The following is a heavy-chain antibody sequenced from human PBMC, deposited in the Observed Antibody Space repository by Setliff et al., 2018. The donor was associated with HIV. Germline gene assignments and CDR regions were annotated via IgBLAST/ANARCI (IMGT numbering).Heavy chain of an antibody. Sequence: PGGSLRLSCTTSGFAFSDNAIYWARQAPGKGLEWVAVIGYDGTKQLLADSVKGRFTISRDISKNSLWLQLDSLKVEDTALYFCVRSLSGNSSTYYWAFDFWGQGAPVTVSS. CDR2: IGYDGTKQ. CDR3: VRSLSGNSSTYYWAFDF. J-gene: IGHJ4*02. V-gene: IGHV3-30*07. D-gene: IGHD3-22*01. CDR1: GFAFSDNA.